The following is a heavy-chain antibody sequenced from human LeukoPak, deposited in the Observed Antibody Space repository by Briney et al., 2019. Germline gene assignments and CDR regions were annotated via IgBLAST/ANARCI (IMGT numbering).Heavy chain of an antibody. CDR1: GFTFSSYS. D-gene: IGHD3-16*02. Sequence: GGSLRLSCAASGFTFSSYSMNWVRQAPGKGLEWVSSISSSSSHIYYADSVKGRFTISRDNAKNSLYLQMNSLRAEDTAVYYCARSRLSHNWFDPWGQGTLVTVSS. V-gene: IGHV3-21*01. J-gene: IGHJ5*02. CDR3: ARSRLSHNWFDP. CDR2: ISSSSSHI.